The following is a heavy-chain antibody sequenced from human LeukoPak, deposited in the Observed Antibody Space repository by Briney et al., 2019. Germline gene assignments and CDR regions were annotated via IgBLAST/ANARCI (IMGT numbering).Heavy chain of an antibody. Sequence: PSETLSLTCTVSGGSISSYYWTWIRQPPGKGLEWVGYIYYSGSTNYNPSLKSRVTISVDTSKNQFSLKLTSVTAADTAVYYCVRGLVVPAAINDWGQGTLVTVSS. D-gene: IGHD2-2*01. J-gene: IGHJ4*02. CDR2: IYYSGST. CDR1: GGSISSYY. V-gene: IGHV4-59*01. CDR3: VRGLVVPAAIND.